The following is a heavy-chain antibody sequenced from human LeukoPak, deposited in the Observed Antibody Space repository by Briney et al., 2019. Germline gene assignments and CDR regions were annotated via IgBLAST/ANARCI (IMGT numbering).Heavy chain of an antibody. J-gene: IGHJ4*02. Sequence: GGSLRLSCAASRFSFSNYWMRWVRQAPGKGLVWVSRVKSDGSNPSYADSVKGRFTISRDNAENMLYLQMNTLGAEDTAVYYCARDIVSGSGSLDYWGQGTLVTVSS. CDR3: ARDIVSGSGSLDY. V-gene: IGHV3-74*01. D-gene: IGHD3-10*01. CDR1: RFSFSNYW. CDR2: VKSDGSNP.